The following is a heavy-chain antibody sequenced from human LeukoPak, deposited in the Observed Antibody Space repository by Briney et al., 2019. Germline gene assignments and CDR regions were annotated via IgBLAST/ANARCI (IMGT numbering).Heavy chain of an antibody. V-gene: IGHV4-4*07. CDR1: GGSISSYY. CDR3: ARDLGYCSGDSCYHYFDY. J-gene: IGHJ4*02. D-gene: IGHD2-15*01. Sequence: PETLSLTCTVSGGSISSYYWSWIRQPAGKGLEWIGRIYTSGSTNYNPSLKSRVTMSVDTSKNQFSLKLISVTAADTAVYYCARDLGYCSGDSCYHYFDYWGQGTLVTVSS. CDR2: IYTSGST.